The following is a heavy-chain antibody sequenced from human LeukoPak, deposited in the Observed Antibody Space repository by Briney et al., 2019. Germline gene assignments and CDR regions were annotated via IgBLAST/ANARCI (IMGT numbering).Heavy chain of an antibody. CDR3: ARGGLRFLEWLSPTGYYMDV. J-gene: IGHJ6*03. V-gene: IGHV3-23*01. D-gene: IGHD3-3*01. CDR2: ISGSGGST. Sequence: GGSLRLSCAASGFTFSSYAMSWVRQAPGKGLEWVSAISGSGGSTYYADSVKGRFTISRDNSKNTLYLQMNSLRAEDTAVYYCARGGLRFLEWLSPTGYYMDVWGKGTTVTVSS. CDR1: GFTFSSYA.